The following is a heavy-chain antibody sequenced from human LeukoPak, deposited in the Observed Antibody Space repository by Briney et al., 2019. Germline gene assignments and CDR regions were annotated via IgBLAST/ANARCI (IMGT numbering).Heavy chain of an antibody. V-gene: IGHV4-59*01. CDR2: VYYNGNT. J-gene: IGHJ4*02. Sequence: SETLSLTCLVSGEPISSYYWSWIRQAPGRGPEYIGNVYYNGNTNYNPSLKSRVAISVDASKNQFSLKVDSVTTADTAVYYCARGGYDFWRGNWRFDTWGQGTLVTVSS. CDR3: ARGGYDFWRGNWRFDT. CDR1: GEPISSYY. D-gene: IGHD3-3*01.